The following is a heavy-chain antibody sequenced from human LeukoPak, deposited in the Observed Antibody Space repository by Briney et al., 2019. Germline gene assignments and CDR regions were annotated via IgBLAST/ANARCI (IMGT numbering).Heavy chain of an antibody. J-gene: IGHJ4*02. CDR3: ARQVGDYYDSSGYSLD. D-gene: IGHD3-22*01. Sequence: KRGESLKISCKGSGYSFTNYWIDWVRQMPGKGLEWMGIIYPGDSDTRYSPSFQGQVTISADKSISTAYLQWSSLKASDTAMYYCARQVGDYYDSSGYSLDWGQGTLVTVSS. CDR2: IYPGDSDT. V-gene: IGHV5-51*01. CDR1: GYSFTNYW.